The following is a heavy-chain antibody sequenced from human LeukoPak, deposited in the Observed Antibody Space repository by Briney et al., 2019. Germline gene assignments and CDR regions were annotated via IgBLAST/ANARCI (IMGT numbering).Heavy chain of an antibody. V-gene: IGHV3-30-3*01. Sequence: GGSLRLSCAASGFTFSSYAMHWVRQAPGKGLEWVAVISYDGSNKYYADSVKGRFTISRDNSKNTLYLQMNSLRAEDTAVYYCARDGGPVVPAATPAPEKGMDVWGQGTTVTVPS. CDR1: GFTFSSYA. CDR2: ISYDGSNK. D-gene: IGHD2-2*01. CDR3: ARDGGPVVPAATPAPEKGMDV. J-gene: IGHJ6*02.